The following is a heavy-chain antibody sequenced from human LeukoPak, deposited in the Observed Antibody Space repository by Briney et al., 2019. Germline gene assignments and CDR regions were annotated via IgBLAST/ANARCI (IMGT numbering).Heavy chain of an antibody. D-gene: IGHD2-15*01. CDR1: GGSISGGDYY. J-gene: IGHJ4*02. CDR3: ARGTPDIVVVVAATVFDY. CDR2: IYYSGST. Sequence: PSETLSFTGTVSGGSISGGDYYWSWIRQPPGKGLEWIGYIYYSGSTYYNPSLKSRVTISADTSKNQFSLKLSSVTAADTAVYYCARGTPDIVVVVAATVFDYWGQGTLVSVSS. V-gene: IGHV4-30-4*01.